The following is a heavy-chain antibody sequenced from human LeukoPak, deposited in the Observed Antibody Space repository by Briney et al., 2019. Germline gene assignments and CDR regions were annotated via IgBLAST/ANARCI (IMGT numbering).Heavy chain of an antibody. CDR1: GYTFNGYY. V-gene: IGHV1-2*02. D-gene: IGHD4-11*01. Sequence: GASVKVSCKASGYTFNGYYIHWVRQAPGQGLEWMGWINPNSGGTNYVQRFQGRVTMTRDTSISTAYMELSRLRSDDTAVYYCARVPVSGPGARFDYWGQGTLVTVSS. J-gene: IGHJ4*02. CDR3: ARVPVSGPGARFDY. CDR2: INPNSGGT.